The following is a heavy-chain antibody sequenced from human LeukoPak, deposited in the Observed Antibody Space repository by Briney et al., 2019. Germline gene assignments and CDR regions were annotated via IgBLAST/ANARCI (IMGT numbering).Heavy chain of an antibody. CDR3: ARDHSYYYYYYMDV. CDR1: GGTFTNYA. Sequence: GASVKVSCKASGGTFTNYAISWVRQAPGQGLEWMGGIITIFHTANYAQRFQGRVTITADESTSTAYMELSSLRSEDTAVYYCARDHSYYYYYYMDVWGQGTMVTVSS. CDR2: IITIFHTA. J-gene: IGHJ6*03. V-gene: IGHV1-69*13.